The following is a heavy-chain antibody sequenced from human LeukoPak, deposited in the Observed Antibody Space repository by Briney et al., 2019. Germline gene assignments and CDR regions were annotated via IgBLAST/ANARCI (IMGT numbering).Heavy chain of an antibody. CDR1: GFTFSSYS. CDR2: ISSSSSYI. V-gene: IGHV3-21*01. Sequence: GGSLRLSCAASGFTFSSYSMNWVPQAPGKGLEWVSSISSSSSYIYYADSVKGRFTISRDNAKNSLYLQMNSLRAEDTAVYYCASGADILTGYWTPFDYWGQGTLVTVSS. D-gene: IGHD3-9*01. J-gene: IGHJ4*02. CDR3: ASGADILTGYWTPFDY.